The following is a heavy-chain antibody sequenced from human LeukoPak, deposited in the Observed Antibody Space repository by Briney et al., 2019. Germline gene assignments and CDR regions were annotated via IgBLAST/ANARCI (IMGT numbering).Heavy chain of an antibody. J-gene: IGHJ4*02. CDR3: ASGDCSSTSCYSF. CDR1: GGTFSSYA. D-gene: IGHD2-2*01. Sequence: VASVKVSCKASGGTFSSYAISWVRQAPGQGLEWMGGIIPIFGTANYAQKFQGRVTITTDESTSTAYMGLSSLRSEDTAVYYCASGDCSSTSCYSFWGQGTLVTVSS. V-gene: IGHV1-69*05. CDR2: IIPIFGTA.